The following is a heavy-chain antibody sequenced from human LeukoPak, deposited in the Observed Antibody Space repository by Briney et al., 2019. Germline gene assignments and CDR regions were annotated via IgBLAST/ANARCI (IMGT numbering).Heavy chain of an antibody. CDR3: ARVYYYDSSGYEEPYYFDY. J-gene: IGHJ4*02. Sequence: SQTLSLTCAISGDSVSSNSAAWNWIRQSPSRGLEWLGRTYYRSKWYNDYAVSVKSRVTINPDTSKNQFSLQLNSVTPEDTAVYYCARVYYYDSSGYEEPYYFDYWGQGTLVTVSS. D-gene: IGHD3-22*01. CDR2: TYYRSKWYN. V-gene: IGHV6-1*01. CDR1: GDSVSSNSAA.